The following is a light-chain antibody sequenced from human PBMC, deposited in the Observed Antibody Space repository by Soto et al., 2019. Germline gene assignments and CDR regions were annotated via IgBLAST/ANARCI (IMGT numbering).Light chain of an antibody. Sequence: EIVLTQSPATVSLYPGERATLSCRASQSVSSYLAWYQQKPGQAPRLLIYDASNRATGIPARFSGSGSGTDFTLTISSLEPEDFAVYYCQQRSNWPPLTFGGGTKVDIK. J-gene: IGKJ4*01. CDR1: QSVSSY. CDR2: DAS. CDR3: QQRSNWPPLT. V-gene: IGKV3-11*01.